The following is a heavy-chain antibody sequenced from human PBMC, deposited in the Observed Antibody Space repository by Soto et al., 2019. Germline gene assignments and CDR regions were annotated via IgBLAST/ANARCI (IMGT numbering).Heavy chain of an antibody. CDR1: GFTFGNHW. CDR3: VQDGTTDGPTSFAS. CDR2: MNSDGSTT. V-gene: IGHV3-74*01. Sequence: PGRSLGLSCAASGFTFGNHWMHWVRQAPGKGLEWVSRMNSDGSTTDYADSVKGRFTVSRDDATNSLYLQMNSLRAEDTAVYYCVQDGTTDGPTSFASWGHGT. J-gene: IGHJ5*01. D-gene: IGHD4-4*01.